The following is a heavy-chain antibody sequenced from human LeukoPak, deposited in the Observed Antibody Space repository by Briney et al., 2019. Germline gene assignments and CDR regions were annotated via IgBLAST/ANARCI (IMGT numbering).Heavy chain of an antibody. J-gene: IGHJ4*02. CDR1: EFTFTHYA. CDR3: VKDYPRIGVTGTTSFFDY. D-gene: IGHD1-7*01. CDR2: ISFDGSTD. V-gene: IGHV3-30-3*01. Sequence: PGRSLRLSCAASEFTFTHYAMHWVRQAPGKGLEWVALISFDGSTDYYADSVKGRFTISRDNSQNIVYLQMSSLRVEDTAVYYCVKDYPRIGVTGTTSFFDYWGQGNLVTVSS.